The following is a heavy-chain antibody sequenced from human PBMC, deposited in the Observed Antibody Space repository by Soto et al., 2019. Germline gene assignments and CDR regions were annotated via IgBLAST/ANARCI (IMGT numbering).Heavy chain of an antibody. J-gene: IGHJ4*02. CDR1: GGSISSGGYY. CDR3: ASLGIVGATDPDY. CDR2: IYYSGST. Sequence: SETLSLTCTVSGGSISSGGYYWSWIRQHPGKGLEWIGYIYYSGSTYYNPSLKSRVTISVDTSKNQFSLKLSSVTAADTAVYYCASLGIVGATDPDYWGQGPLVTVSS. D-gene: IGHD1-26*01. V-gene: IGHV4-31*03.